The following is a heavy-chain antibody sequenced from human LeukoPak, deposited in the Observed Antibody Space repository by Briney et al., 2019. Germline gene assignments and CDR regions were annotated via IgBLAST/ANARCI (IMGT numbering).Heavy chain of an antibody. D-gene: IGHD2-2*01. Sequence: ASVKVSCKASGGTFSSYAISWVRQAPGQGLEWMGGIIPIFGTANYAQKFQGRVTITTDESTSTAYMELSSLRSEDTAVYYCARGRPPYCSSTSCYRSYYYYYMDVWGKGTTVTVSS. CDR3: ARGRPPYCSSTSCYRSYYYYYMDV. CDR1: GGTFSSYA. J-gene: IGHJ6*03. V-gene: IGHV1-69*05. CDR2: IIPIFGTA.